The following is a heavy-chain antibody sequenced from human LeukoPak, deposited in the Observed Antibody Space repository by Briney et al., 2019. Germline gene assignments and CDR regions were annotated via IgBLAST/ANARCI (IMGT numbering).Heavy chain of an antibody. J-gene: IGHJ3*02. CDR1: GGSFSEYH. CDR2: INHSGGI. Sequence: SETLSLTCAVYGGSFSEYHWNWIRQSPGKGLEWIGEINHSGGINYNPSLKSRVTISVDTSKNQFSLKLSSVTAADTAVYYCARGSHRVTIFGVVTRKLDAFDIWGQGTMVTVSS. D-gene: IGHD3-3*01. V-gene: IGHV4-34*01. CDR3: ARGSHRVTIFGVVTRKLDAFDI.